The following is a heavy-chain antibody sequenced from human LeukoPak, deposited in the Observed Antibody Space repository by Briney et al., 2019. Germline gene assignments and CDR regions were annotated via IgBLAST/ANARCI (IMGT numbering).Heavy chain of an antibody. CDR3: ARGSTYSSSWFSAEYFQH. D-gene: IGHD6-13*01. J-gene: IGHJ1*01. CDR2: IYYSGST. CDR1: GGSISSYY. Sequence: SETLSLTCTVSGGSISSYYWSWIRQPPGKGLEWIGYIYYSGSTNYNPSFKSRVTISVDTSKNQFSLKLSSVTAVDTAVYYCARGSTYSSSWFSAEYFQHWGQGTLVTVSS. V-gene: IGHV4-59*01.